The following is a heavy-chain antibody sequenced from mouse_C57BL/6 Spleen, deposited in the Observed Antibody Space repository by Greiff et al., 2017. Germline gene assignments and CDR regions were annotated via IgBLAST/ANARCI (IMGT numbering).Heavy chain of an antibody. V-gene: IGHV1-72*01. CDR1: GYTFTSYW. CDR2: IDPNSGGT. CDR3: ARGIYYYGSSYDWYFDV. Sequence: QVQLKQPGAELVKPGASVKLSCKASGYTFTSYWMHWVKQRPGRGLEWIGRIDPNSGGTKYNEKFKSKATLTVDKPSSTAYMQLSSLTSEDSAVYYCARGIYYYGSSYDWYFDVWGTGTTVTVSS. J-gene: IGHJ1*03. D-gene: IGHD1-1*01.